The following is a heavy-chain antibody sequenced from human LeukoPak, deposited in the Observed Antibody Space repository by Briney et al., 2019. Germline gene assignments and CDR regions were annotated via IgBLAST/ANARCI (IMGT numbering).Heavy chain of an antibody. D-gene: IGHD1-1*01. Sequence: GGSPRLSCAASGFTFSESWMSWVRQVPGQGLEWVAHINHEGGGIQYVDSVKGRFTISRDNAKGSVYLQMNSLRAEDTAIYHCATYINWVAGDVWGQGTTVIVSS. CDR2: INHEGGGI. CDR1: GFTFSESW. V-gene: IGHV3-7*01. J-gene: IGHJ6*02. CDR3: ATYINWVAGDV.